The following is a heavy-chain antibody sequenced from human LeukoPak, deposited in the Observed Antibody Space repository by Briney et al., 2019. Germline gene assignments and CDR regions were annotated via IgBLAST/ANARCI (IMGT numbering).Heavy chain of an antibody. Sequence: SESLSLTCTVSGYSITSAYYWGWIRQPPGKGLEWIGSFFLKGSTYYNPSLKSRVTISVDTSKNQFSLTLSSVTAADTAVYYCARVARCTSCFDIDYWGQGTLVTVSS. CDR1: GYSITSAYY. CDR2: FFLKGST. D-gene: IGHD2-2*01. J-gene: IGHJ4*02. V-gene: IGHV4-38-2*02. CDR3: ARVARCTSCFDIDY.